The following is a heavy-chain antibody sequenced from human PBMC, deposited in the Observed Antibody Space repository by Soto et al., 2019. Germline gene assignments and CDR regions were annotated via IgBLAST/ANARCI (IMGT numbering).Heavy chain of an antibody. Sequence: SETLSLTCTVSGGSISSSSHYWGWIRQPPGKGLEWIGSIYFSGSTYYNPSLKSRVTISVDTSKNQFSLKLSSVTAADTALYYCARHVLVPAAIGGMDVWGQGTTVTVSS. J-gene: IGHJ6*02. V-gene: IGHV4-39*01. CDR2: IYFSGST. CDR1: GGSISSSSHY. D-gene: IGHD2-2*02. CDR3: ARHVLVPAAIGGMDV.